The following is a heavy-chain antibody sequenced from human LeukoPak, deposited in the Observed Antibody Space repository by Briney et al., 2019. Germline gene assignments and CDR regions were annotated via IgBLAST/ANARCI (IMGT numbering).Heavy chain of an antibody. V-gene: IGHV3-74*01. CDR2: INSDGGST. D-gene: IGHD1-1*01. J-gene: IGHJ4*02. CDR3: ARVRGESTRDFDD. Sequence: SGGSLRLSCAASGFTFSSYWMHWVRQAPGKGLVWVSRINSDGGSTTYAASVKGRFIISRDNAKNTLYLQMNSLRAEDTAVYYCARVRGESTRDFDDWGQGTLVTVSS. CDR1: GFTFSSYW.